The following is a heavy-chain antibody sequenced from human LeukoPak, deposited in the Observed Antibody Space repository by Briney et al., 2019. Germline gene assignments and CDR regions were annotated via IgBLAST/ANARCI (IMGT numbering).Heavy chain of an antibody. Sequence: GASVKVSCKASGYTFTSYAMHWVRQAPGQGLEWMGWISAYNGNTNYAQKLQGRVTITADKSTNTAYMEMNNLRFEDTAVYYCARHSSRGQYYAFDFWGQGALVTVSP. V-gene: IGHV1-3*01. CDR3: ARHSSRGQYYAFDF. J-gene: IGHJ4*02. D-gene: IGHD3-3*01. CDR2: ISAYNGNT. CDR1: GYTFTSYA.